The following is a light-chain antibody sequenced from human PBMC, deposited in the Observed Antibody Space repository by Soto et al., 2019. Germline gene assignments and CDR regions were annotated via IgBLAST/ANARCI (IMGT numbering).Light chain of an antibody. J-gene: IGKJ1*01. CDR2: DAS. CDR1: QSISSW. Sequence: DIQMTQSPSTLSASVGDRVTITCRASQSISSWLAWYQQKPGKAPKLLIYDASSLESGVPSRFSGSGSGTEFTLTISSLQPDHFATYYCQQYNSYSQTFGQGTKV. CDR3: QQYNSYSQT. V-gene: IGKV1-5*01.